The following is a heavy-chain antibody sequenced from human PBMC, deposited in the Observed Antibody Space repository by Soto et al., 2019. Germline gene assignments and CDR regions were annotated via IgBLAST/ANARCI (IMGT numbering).Heavy chain of an antibody. V-gene: IGHV2-5*02. CDR2: IYWDDDK. Sequence: SGPTLVNPTQTLTLTCTFSGFSLSTSGVGVGWIRQPPGKALEWLALIYWDDDKRYSPSLKSRLTITKDTSKNQVVLTMTNMDPVDTATYYCAHRIDYYDSSGYGDYYYGMDVWGQGTTVTVPS. D-gene: IGHD3-22*01. J-gene: IGHJ6*02. CDR3: AHRIDYYDSSGYGDYYYGMDV. CDR1: GFSLSTSGVG.